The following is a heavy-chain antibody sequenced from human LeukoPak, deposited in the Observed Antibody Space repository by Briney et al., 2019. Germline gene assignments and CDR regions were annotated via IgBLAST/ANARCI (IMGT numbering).Heavy chain of an antibody. V-gene: IGHV3-15*01. CDR3: TTVGLILTGYYSFDY. Sequence: GGSLRLSCAASGFTFSNAWMSWVRQAPGKGLERVGRIKSKTDGGTTDYAAPVKGRFTISRDDSKNTLYLQMNSLKTEDTAVYYCTTVGLILTGYYSFDYWGQGTLVTVSS. D-gene: IGHD3-9*01. J-gene: IGHJ4*02. CDR1: GFTFSNAW. CDR2: IKSKTDGGTT.